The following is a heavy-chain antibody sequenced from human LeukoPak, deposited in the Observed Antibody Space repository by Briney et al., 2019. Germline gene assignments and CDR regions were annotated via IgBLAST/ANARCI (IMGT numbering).Heavy chain of an antibody. CDR1: GHTFTGYY. V-gene: IGHV1-2*06. CDR3: ARGAQVSTVMLP. D-gene: IGHD4-17*01. CDR2: INPNNGGT. Sequence: ASVKVSCKASGHTFTGYYMHWVRQAPGQGLEWMGRINPNNGGTNYAQKFQGRVTMTRDTSISTAYMELSRLRSDDTAVYYCARGAQVSTVMLPWGQGTLVTVSS. J-gene: IGHJ4*02.